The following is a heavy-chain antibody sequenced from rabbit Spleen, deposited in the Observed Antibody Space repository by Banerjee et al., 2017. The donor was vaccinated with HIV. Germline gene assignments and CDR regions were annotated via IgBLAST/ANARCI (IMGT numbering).Heavy chain of an antibody. Sequence: QEQLVESGGGLVQPEGSLTLTCTASGFSFSSDYWICWVRQAPGKGLEWIACVHIFNGHTAYANWAKGRFTISKASSPTVTLQMTSLTVADTATYFCVRDLVYGHNLWGPRTLVTVS. CDR2: VHIFNGHT. V-gene: IGHV1S45*01. J-gene: IGHJ4*01. CDR1: GFSFSSDYW. CDR3: VRDLVYGHNL. D-gene: IGHD6-1*01.